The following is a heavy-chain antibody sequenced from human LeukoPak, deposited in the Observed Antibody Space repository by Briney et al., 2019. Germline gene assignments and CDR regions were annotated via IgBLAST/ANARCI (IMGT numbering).Heavy chain of an antibody. CDR3: ATVRNYYELAFDI. Sequence: ASVKVSCKASGYTFTGYYMHWVRQAPGQGLEWMGWINPNSGGTNYAQKFQGRVTMTRDTSISTAYMGLSRLRSDDTAVYYCATVRNYYELAFDIWGQGTMVTVSS. V-gene: IGHV1-2*02. CDR1: GYTFTGYY. J-gene: IGHJ3*02. CDR2: INPNSGGT. D-gene: IGHD3-22*01.